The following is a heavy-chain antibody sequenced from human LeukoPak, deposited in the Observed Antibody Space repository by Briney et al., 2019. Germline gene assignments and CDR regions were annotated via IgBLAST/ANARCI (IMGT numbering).Heavy chain of an antibody. CDR3: ARAYGDYVLQYFDY. CDR2: IRYDGSNK. J-gene: IGHJ4*02. Sequence: PGGSLRLSCAASGFTFSSYGMHWVRQAPGKGLEWVAFIRYDGSNKYYADSVKGRFTISRDNAKNTLYLHMNNLRAEDTAVYYCARAYGDYVLQYFDYWGQGDLVTVSS. V-gene: IGHV3-30*02. CDR1: GFTFSSYG. D-gene: IGHD4-17*01.